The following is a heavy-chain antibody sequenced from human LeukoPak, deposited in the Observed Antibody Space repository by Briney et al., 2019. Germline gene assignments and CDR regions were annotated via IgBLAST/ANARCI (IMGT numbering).Heavy chain of an antibody. D-gene: IGHD5-18*01. Sequence: SETLSLTCTVSGGSISTYHWNWIRKSPEKGLEWIGYMQSTGNSNYNPSLKSRVTTSVDMSRNQIVLNLSSVAAADTAVYFCARDKQHSYGRYFDHWGQGTLVTVSS. CDR2: MQSTGNS. J-gene: IGHJ4*02. CDR1: GGSISTYH. CDR3: ARDKQHSYGRYFDH. V-gene: IGHV4-59*01.